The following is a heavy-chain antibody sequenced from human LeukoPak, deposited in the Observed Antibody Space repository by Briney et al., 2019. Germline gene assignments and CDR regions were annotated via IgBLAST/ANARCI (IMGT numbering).Heavy chain of an antibody. D-gene: IGHD2-8*01. J-gene: IGHJ6*03. CDR2: IYYSGST. CDR3: ASSRYCTNGVCSRGYYYYMDV. V-gene: IGHV4-59*01. Sequence: PSETLSLTCTVSGGSISSYYWSWIRQPPGRGLEWIGYIYYSGSTNYNPSLKSRVTISVDTSKNQFSLKLSSVTAADTAVYYCASSRYCTNGVCSRGYYYYMDVWGKGTTVTVSS. CDR1: GGSISSYY.